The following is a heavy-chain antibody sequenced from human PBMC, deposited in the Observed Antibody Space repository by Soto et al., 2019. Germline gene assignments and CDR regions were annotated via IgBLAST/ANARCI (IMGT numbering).Heavy chain of an antibody. J-gene: IGHJ4*02. CDR2: MSRTGDNT. D-gene: IGHD3-22*01. V-gene: IGHV3-23*01. Sequence: GGSLRLSCAASGFTFSIYAMTWVRQSPGKGLEWVSSMSRTGDNTYYADSEKGRFTISRDNSKNTLYLQMNSLRAEDTAIYYCAKDQSNSNPLYYFDFWGPGTLVTVSS. CDR3: AKDQSNSNPLYYFDF. CDR1: GFTFSIYA.